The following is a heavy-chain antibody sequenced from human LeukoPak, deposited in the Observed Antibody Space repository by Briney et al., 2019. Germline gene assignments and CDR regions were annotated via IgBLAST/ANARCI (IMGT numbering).Heavy chain of an antibody. Sequence: SETLSLTCTVSGGSISSYYWSWIRQPPGKGLEWIGYIYYSGSTNYNPSLKSRVTISVDTSKNQFSLKLSSVTAADTAVYYCASYSFYYDSSGYFDYWGQGTLVTVSS. J-gene: IGHJ4*02. V-gene: IGHV4-59*01. CDR1: GGSISSYY. CDR2: IYYSGST. D-gene: IGHD3-22*01. CDR3: ASYSFYYDSSGYFDY.